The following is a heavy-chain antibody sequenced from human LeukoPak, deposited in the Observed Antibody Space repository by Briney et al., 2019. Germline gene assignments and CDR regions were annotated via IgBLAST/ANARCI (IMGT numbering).Heavy chain of an antibody. D-gene: IGHD6-13*01. CDR3: AKSGTGYSSSCPGD. CDR2: ISSSSSTI. CDR1: GFTFSSYS. J-gene: IGHJ4*02. Sequence: GGSLRLSCAASGFTFSSYSMNWVRQAPGKGLEWVSYISSSSSTIYYADSVKGRFTISRDNAKNSLYLLMNSLRAEDTAVYYCAKSGTGYSSSCPGDWGQGTLVTVSS. V-gene: IGHV3-48*01.